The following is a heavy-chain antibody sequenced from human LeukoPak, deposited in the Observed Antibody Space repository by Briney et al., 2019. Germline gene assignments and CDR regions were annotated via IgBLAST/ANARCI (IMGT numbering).Heavy chain of an antibody. V-gene: IGHV4-61*02. CDR3: ARVPRISSGYLEDAFDI. CDR1: GGSISSGTYY. CDR2: IYTSGST. D-gene: IGHD3-22*01. J-gene: IGHJ3*02. Sequence: PSETLSLTCTVSGGSISSGTYYWSWIRQPAGKGLEWIGRIYTSGSTNYNPSLKSRITISVDTSKNQFSLKLSSVTAADTAVYYCARVPRISSGYLEDAFDIWGQGTMVTVSS.